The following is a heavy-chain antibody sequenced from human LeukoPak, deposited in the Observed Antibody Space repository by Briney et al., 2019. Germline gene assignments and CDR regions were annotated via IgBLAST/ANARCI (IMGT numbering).Heavy chain of an antibody. CDR2: ITGSGVTT. J-gene: IGHJ4*02. V-gene: IGHV3-23*01. CDR1: GFTFSTYA. CDR3: AKATGSGFFFDY. Sequence: PGGSLRLSCAASGFTFSTYAMTWVRQAPGKGLEWVSTITGSGVTTNYADSVKGRFTISRDNSKNTLFLQMNNLRAEDTAVYYCAKATGSGFFFDYWGQGTLVTVSS. D-gene: IGHD3-22*01.